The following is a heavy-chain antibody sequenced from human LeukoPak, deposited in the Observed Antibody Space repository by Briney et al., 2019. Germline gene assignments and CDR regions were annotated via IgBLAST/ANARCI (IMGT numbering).Heavy chain of an antibody. V-gene: IGHV6-1*01. CDR3: ARAVAGTLYYHYYGMDV. D-gene: IGHD6-19*01. Sequence: SQTLSLTCAISGDSVSSNSAAWNWIRQSPSRGLEWLGRTYYRSKWYNDYAVSVKSRITINPDTSKNQFSLQLNSVTPEDTAVYYCARAVAGTLYYHYYGMDVWGQGTTVTVPS. J-gene: IGHJ6*02. CDR1: GDSVSSNSAA. CDR2: TYYRSKWYN.